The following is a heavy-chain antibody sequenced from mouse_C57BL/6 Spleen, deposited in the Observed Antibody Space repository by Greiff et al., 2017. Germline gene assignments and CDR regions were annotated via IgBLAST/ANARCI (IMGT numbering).Heavy chain of an antibody. CDR1: GYAFSSSW. D-gene: IGHD3-3*01. Sequence: VQLQQSGPELVKPGASVKISCKASGYAFSSSWMNWVQQRPGKGLEWIGRIYPGDGDTNSNGKFKGKAPLTADKSFSKTYMQLDSLTSEESAVYFGARYSLGQGYCDVWGTGTTVTVSS. CDR3: ARYSLGQGYCDV. V-gene: IGHV1-82*01. J-gene: IGHJ1*03. CDR2: IYPGDGDT.